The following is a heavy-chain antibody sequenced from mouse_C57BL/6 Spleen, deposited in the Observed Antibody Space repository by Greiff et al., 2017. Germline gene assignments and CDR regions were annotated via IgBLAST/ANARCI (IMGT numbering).Heavy chain of an antibody. V-gene: IGHV5-16*01. Sequence: EVQLVESEGGLVQPGSSMKLSCTASGFTFSDYYMAWVRQVPEKGLEWVANINYDGSSTYYLDSLKSRFIISRDKAKNILDLQMSSLKSEDTATYYCAIYGNYVYAMDYWGQGTSVTVSS. J-gene: IGHJ4*01. D-gene: IGHD2-1*01. CDR3: AIYGNYVYAMDY. CDR2: INYDGSST. CDR1: GFTFSDYY.